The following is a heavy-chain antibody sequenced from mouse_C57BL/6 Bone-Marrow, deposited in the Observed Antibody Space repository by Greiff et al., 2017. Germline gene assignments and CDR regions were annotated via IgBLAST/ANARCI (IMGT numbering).Heavy chain of an antibody. Sequence: VQLKEPGAELARPGASVKLSCKASGYTFTSYGISWVKQRPGQGLEWIGEIYPRSGNTYYNEKFKSKATLTADKSSSTAYMQLRSLTAEDSAVYFCTRLGEYDEDYWGQGTTLTVTA. V-gene: IGHV1-81*01. J-gene: IGHJ2*01. CDR2: IYPRSGNT. D-gene: IGHD2-12*01. CDR3: TRLGEYDEDY. CDR1: GYTFTSYG.